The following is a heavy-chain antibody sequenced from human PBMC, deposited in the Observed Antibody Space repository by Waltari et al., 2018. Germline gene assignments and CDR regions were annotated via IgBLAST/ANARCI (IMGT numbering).Heavy chain of an antibody. CDR2: SRNKAQGDIT. CDR1: GFTFSDHY. V-gene: IGHV3-72*01. D-gene: IGHD1-26*01. J-gene: IGHJ4*02. CDR3: SSRHSGSSDY. Sequence: EVQLVESGGGLVQPGGSLRLSCAISGFTFSDHYIDWVRQAPGKGLEWVGRSRNKAQGDITEYAASVKGRFIISRDDSKNSLYLQMDSLKTEDTAMYYCSSRHSGSSDYWGQGTLVTVSS.